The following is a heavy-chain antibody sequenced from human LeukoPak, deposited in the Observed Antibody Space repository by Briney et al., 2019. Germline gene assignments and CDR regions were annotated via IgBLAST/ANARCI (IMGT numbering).Heavy chain of an antibody. CDR1: GLTFSNAW. Sequence: TGGSLRLSCAASGLTFSNAWMSWVRHAPGKGLEWVGHIKSKNDGGTTDYAAPVKGRFTISRDDSKNTLYLQMNSLKTEDTAVYYCTTDPRIGLSSGSYLEKKGSRNFDYWGQGTLVTVSS. J-gene: IGHJ4*02. D-gene: IGHD1-26*01. V-gene: IGHV3-15*01. CDR2: IKSKNDGGTT. CDR3: TTDPRIGLSSGSYLEKKGSRNFDY.